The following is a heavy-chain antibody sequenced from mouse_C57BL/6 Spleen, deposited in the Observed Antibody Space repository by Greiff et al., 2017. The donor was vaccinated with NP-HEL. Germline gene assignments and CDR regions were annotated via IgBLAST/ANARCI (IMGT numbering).Heavy chain of an antibody. CDR3: ARGAVYNYSSYVDY. Sequence: EVQLQQSGPELVKPGASVKISCKASGYTFKDYNMDWVKQSHGKSLEWIGDINPNNGGTIYNQKFQGKATLTVDKSSSTAYMELSSLTSEDTAVYYCARGAVYNYSSYVDYWGQGTRGTVSA. CDR2: INPNNGGT. CDR1: GYTFKDYN. V-gene: IGHV1-18*01. J-gene: IGHJ3*01. D-gene: IGHD2-5*01.